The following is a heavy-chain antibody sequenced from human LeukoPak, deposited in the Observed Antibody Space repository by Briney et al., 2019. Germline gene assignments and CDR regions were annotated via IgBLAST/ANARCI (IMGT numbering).Heavy chain of an antibody. CDR3: ARLYSGSGCNWFDP. D-gene: IGHD3-10*01. Sequence: PSETLSLTCAVYGESFSDYYWSWIRQPPGEGLEWIGEINHSGATSYNPSLKSRVTISVDTSKNQFSLKLNSVTAADTAVYYCARLYSGSGCNWFDPWGQGTLVTVSS. CDR2: INHSGAT. J-gene: IGHJ5*02. V-gene: IGHV4-34*01. CDR1: GESFSDYY.